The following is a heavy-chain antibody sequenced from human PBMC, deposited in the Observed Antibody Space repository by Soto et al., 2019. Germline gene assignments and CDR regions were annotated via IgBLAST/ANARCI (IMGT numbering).Heavy chain of an antibody. Sequence: EVQLVESGGGLVQPGGSLRLSCAASGFTFSSYSMNWVRQAPGKGLEWVSYISSSSSTIYYADSVKGRFTISRDNAKNSLYLQMNSLRAEDTAVYYCARGAYCSGGSCYPDAFDIWGQGTMVTVSS. CDR3: ARGAYCSGGSCYPDAFDI. D-gene: IGHD2-15*01. J-gene: IGHJ3*02. V-gene: IGHV3-48*01. CDR2: ISSSSSTI. CDR1: GFTFSSYS.